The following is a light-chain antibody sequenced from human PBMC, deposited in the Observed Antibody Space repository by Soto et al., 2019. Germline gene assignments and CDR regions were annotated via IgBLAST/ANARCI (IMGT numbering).Light chain of an antibody. CDR3: QQGSNWPPIT. Sequence: EIVLTQSPATLSLSPGERATLSCRASQSVSNYLAWYQQKPGQAPRLLIYDASNRAAGIPARFSGSGSGTDFNLTISSLEPADFAVYYCQQGSNWPPITFGQGTRLEI. CDR2: DAS. J-gene: IGKJ5*01. CDR1: QSVSNY. V-gene: IGKV3-11*01.